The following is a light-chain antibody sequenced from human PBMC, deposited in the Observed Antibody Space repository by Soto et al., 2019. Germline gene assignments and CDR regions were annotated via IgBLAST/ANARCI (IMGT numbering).Light chain of an antibody. V-gene: IGKV3-20*01. CDR3: QQYGSSPGWT. CDR2: GAS. Sequence: ESVLTQSPGTLSLSPGERATLSCRASQSVSSSYLAWYQKKPGQAPRLLIYGASSRATGIPDRFSGSGSGTDFTLTISRLEPEDFAVYYCQQYGSSPGWTFGQGTKVEIK. J-gene: IGKJ1*01. CDR1: QSVSSSY.